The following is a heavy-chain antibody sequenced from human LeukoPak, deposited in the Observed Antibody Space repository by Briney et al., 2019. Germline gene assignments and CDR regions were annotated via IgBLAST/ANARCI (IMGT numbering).Heavy chain of an antibody. Sequence: SETLSLTCTVSGGPISGYHWSWIRQPPGRDLEWLGYIYYSGTTNYNPSLKGRVTISVDTSKNQFSLTLRSVTAADTVVYYCARDRSVAVGGEGHYFYGMDVWGQGTTVTVSS. J-gene: IGHJ6*02. CDR1: GGPISGYH. D-gene: IGHD6-19*01. V-gene: IGHV4-59*01. CDR2: IYYSGTT. CDR3: ARDRSVAVGGEGHYFYGMDV.